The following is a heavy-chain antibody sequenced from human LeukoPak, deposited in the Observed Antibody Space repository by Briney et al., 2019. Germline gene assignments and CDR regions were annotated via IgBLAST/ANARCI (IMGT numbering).Heavy chain of an antibody. CDR3: ARGQGYQLLWGGGHYFDY. V-gene: IGHV3-21*01. D-gene: IGHD2-2*01. CDR2: ISSSSSYI. J-gene: IGHJ4*02. Sequence: GGSLRLSCAASGFTFSSYSMNWVRQAPGKGLEWVSSISSSSSYIYYADSVKGRFTISRDNAKNSPYLQMNSLRAEDTAVYYCARGQGYQLLWGGGHYFDYWGQGTLVTVSS. CDR1: GFTFSSYS.